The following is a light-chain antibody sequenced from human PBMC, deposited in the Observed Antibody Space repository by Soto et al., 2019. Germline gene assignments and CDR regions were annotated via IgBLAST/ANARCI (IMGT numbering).Light chain of an antibody. V-gene: IGKV2D-29*02. CDR1: QSLLSSGGETY. CDR3: MQSTQLPLT. Sequence: DIAMSQTPLSLSAPPGQPTSISCRSSQSLLSSGGETYLFWYLQRPGQSPQLLTYEVSNRISAVPDRFSGSGSGTDFTLKISRVEAEDAGVYYCMQSTQLPLTFGQGTRLEVK. J-gene: IGKJ5*01. CDR2: EVS.